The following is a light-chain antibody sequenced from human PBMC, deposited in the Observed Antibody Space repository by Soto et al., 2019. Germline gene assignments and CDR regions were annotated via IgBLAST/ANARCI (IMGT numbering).Light chain of an antibody. V-gene: IGKV3-20*01. CDR3: QHYDGSPRT. CDR1: QNIRNNY. CDR2: GVF. J-gene: IGKJ2*01. Sequence: SVLTQSPGTVSLSPVESATLFCRTSQNIRNNYLAWYQQRPGQSPRLLIHGVFNRAAGIPDRFSGRGSGTDFTLTISALQTEDSAVYYCQHYDGSPRTFGQGT.